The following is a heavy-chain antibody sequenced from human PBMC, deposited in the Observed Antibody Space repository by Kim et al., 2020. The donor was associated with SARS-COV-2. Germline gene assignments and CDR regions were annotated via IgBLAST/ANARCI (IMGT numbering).Heavy chain of an antibody. CDR1: GFTFSDYY. Sequence: GGSLRLSCAASGFTFSDYYMSWIRQAPGKGLEWVSYISSSSSYTNYADSVKGRFTISRDNAKNSLYLQMNSLRAEDMAVYYCARGFRYGSGSYYPSHDAFDIWGQGTMVTVSS. J-gene: IGHJ3*02. V-gene: IGHV3-11*05. CDR3: ARGFRYGSGSYYPSHDAFDI. D-gene: IGHD3-10*01. CDR2: ISSSSSYT.